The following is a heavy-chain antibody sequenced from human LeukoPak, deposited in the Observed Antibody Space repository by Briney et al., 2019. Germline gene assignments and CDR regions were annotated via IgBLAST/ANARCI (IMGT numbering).Heavy chain of an antibody. Sequence: GGSLRLSCAASGFSFSEYEMNWVRQAPGKGLEWVSYISDSGSTIYYADSVKGRFTISRDNAKNSVYLQINGLRVEDTAVYYCARDHRTCTRNICHSTIVPDAFDIWGQGTMVTVSS. CDR2: ISDSGSTI. CDR1: GFSFSEYE. V-gene: IGHV3-48*03. J-gene: IGHJ3*02. CDR3: ARDHRTCTRNICHSTIVPDAFDI. D-gene: IGHD2-8*01.